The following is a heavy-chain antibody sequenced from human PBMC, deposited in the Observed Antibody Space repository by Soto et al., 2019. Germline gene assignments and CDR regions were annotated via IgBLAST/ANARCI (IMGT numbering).Heavy chain of an antibody. Sequence: EVQLVESGGGLVQPGGSLRLSCAASGLTFSSYWMHWVRQAPGMGLVWVSRINSDGSTTSYADSVKGRFTISRDNAKNTLYXXXXSXXXXDTXXYXXXXXXXVTTDYWGQGTLVTVSS. J-gene: IGHJ4*02. V-gene: IGHV3-74*01. CDR2: INSDGSTT. D-gene: IGHD1-1*01. CDR1: GLTFSSYW. CDR3: XXXXXVTTDY.